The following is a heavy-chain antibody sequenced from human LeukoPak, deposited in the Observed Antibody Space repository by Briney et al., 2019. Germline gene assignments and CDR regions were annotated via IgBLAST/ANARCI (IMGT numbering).Heavy chain of an antibody. CDR1: GFTFSGSA. CDR2: IRSKANSYAT. D-gene: IGHD3-10*01. CDR3: RLPYYYGSGSSYGMDV. Sequence: PGGSLRLSCAASGFTFSGSAMHWVRQASGKGLEWVGRIRSKANSYATAYAASVKGRFTISREDSKNTAYLQMNSLKTEDTAVYYCRLPYYYGSGSSYGMDVWGQGTTVTVSS. J-gene: IGHJ6*02. V-gene: IGHV3-73*01.